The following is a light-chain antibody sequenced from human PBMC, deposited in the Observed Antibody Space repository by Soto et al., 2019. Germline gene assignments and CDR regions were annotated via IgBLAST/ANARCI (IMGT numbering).Light chain of an antibody. CDR3: QQYNKWPQT. CDR2: GAS. CDR1: QSVSDY. J-gene: IGKJ1*01. Sequence: VVLTQSPARLSLSPGDRATLSCRADQSVSDYVGWYQQKPGQAPRLLIYGASTRATGVPTRFSGSGSGTEFTLTISSLQSEDLAVYHCQQYNKWPQTFGQGTKVDI. V-gene: IGKV3-15*01.